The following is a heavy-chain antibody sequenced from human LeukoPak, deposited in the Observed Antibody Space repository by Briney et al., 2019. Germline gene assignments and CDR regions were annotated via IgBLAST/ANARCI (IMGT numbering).Heavy chain of an antibody. CDR1: GFTFGDYA. CDR2: IRSKAYGGTT. CDR3: TRVYDFWSGYYGRYYYYMDV. Sequence: PGRSLRLYSTAPGFTFGDYAMSWVRQAPGKGLEWVGLIRSKAYGGTTEYAASVKGRFTISRDDSKSIASLQMNSLKTEDSAVYYCTRVYDFWSGYYGRYYYYMDVWGKGTTVTVSS. V-gene: IGHV3-49*04. J-gene: IGHJ6*03. D-gene: IGHD3-3*01.